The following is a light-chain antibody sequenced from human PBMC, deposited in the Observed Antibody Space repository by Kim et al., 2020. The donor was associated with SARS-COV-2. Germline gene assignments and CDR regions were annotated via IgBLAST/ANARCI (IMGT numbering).Light chain of an antibody. Sequence: GMTALVTCGGNNIGSKSLHWYQQKPGQAPVLVIYYDSDRPSGIPERFSGSNSGNTATLTISRVEAGDEADYYCQVWDSSSDHPGVVFGGGTQLTVL. CDR3: QVWDSSSDHPGVV. CDR1: NIGSKS. CDR2: YDS. J-gene: IGLJ2*01. V-gene: IGLV3-21*04.